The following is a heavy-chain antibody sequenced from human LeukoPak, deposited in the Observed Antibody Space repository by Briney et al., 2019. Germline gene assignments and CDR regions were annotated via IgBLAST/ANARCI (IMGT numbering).Heavy chain of an antibody. V-gene: IGHV3-23*01. J-gene: IGHJ4*02. CDR1: GFTFSNYA. CDR2: ISGVGGYT. Sequence: GGSLRLSCAASGFTFSNYAMSWVRQAPGKGLEWVSAISGVGGYTYHADSVKGRFTISRDNSKNTLYLQMNSLRAEDTAVYYCVRLSAMLRGPEPFYYFEHWGQGTLVTVSS. D-gene: IGHD3-10*01. CDR3: VRLSAMLRGPEPFYYFEH.